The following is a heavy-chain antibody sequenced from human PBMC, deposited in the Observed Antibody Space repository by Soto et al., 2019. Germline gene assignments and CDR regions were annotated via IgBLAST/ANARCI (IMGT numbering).Heavy chain of an antibody. J-gene: IGHJ4*02. D-gene: IGHD2-21*01. CDR2: INHSGST. CDR3: ARGVRDGYSDY. CDR1: GGSFSGYY. Sequence: SETLSLTCAVYGGSFSGYYWCWIRQPPGKGLEWIGEINHSGSTNYNPSLKSRVTISVDTSKNQFSLKLSSVTAADTAVYYCARGVRDGYSDYLGQGTLVAVSS. V-gene: IGHV4-34*01.